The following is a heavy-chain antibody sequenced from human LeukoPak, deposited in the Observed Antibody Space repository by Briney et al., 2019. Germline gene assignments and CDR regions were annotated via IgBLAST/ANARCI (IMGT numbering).Heavy chain of an antibody. D-gene: IGHD3-10*01. CDR1: GFTFSIYA. J-gene: IGHJ4*02. CDR2: IGSGGST. CDR3: AKENHGSGSYWAY. V-gene: IGHV3-23*01. Sequence: PGGSLRLSCAASGFTFSIYAMSWVRQAPGKGLERVSAIGSGGSTYYADSVKGRFTISRDNSKNTLYLQMNSLRAEDTAVYYCAKENHGSGSYWAYWGQGTLVTVSS.